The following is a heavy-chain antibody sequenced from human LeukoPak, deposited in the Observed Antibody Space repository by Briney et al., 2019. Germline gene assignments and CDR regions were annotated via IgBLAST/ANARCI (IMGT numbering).Heavy chain of an antibody. Sequence: ASVKVSCKASGYTFTGYYMHWVRQAPGQGLEWMGRINPNSGGTDYAQNFQGRVTMTRDTSISTAYMELSRLRSDDMAVYYCARGYCSGGTCYLVENWFDPWGQGTLVTVSS. V-gene: IGHV1-2*06. D-gene: IGHD2-15*01. CDR2: INPNSGGT. CDR1: GYTFTGYY. CDR3: ARGYCSGGTCYLVENWFDP. J-gene: IGHJ5*02.